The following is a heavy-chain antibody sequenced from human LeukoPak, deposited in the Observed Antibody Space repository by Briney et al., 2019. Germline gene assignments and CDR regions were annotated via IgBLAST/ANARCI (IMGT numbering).Heavy chain of an antibody. V-gene: IGHV3-23*01. D-gene: IGHD3-10*01. J-gene: IGHJ4*02. CDR3: AKDGLWLGESQYYFDY. CDR2: ISGNGGST. Sequence: GGSLRLSCAASGFTFNSYAMSWVRQAAGKGLEWVSTISGNGGSTYYADSVEGRFTISRDNSKNTLYLHLHSLRADDTAVYYCAKDGLWLGESQYYFDYWGQETLVTVSS. CDR1: GFTFNSYA.